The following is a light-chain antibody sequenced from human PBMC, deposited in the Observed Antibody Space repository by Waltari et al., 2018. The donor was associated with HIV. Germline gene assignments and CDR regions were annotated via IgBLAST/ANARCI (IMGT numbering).Light chain of an antibody. CDR3: SSLTSSDTPVV. J-gene: IGLJ2*01. V-gene: IGLV2-14*01. CDR1: TSDVGGYDY. CDR2: EVT. Sequence: QSALTQPASVSGSPGQSITISCTGTTSDVGGYDYVSWYQQHPGKVPKPIIYEVTNRPSGVSNLFSGPKSGNTASLTISGLQPEDEADYYCSSLTSSDTPVVFGGGTKLTVL.